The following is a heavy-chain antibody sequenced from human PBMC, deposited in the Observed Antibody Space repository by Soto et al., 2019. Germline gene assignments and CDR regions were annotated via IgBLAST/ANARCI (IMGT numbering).Heavy chain of an antibody. CDR2: IIPIFGTA. V-gene: IGHV1-69*01. CDR1: GGTFSSYA. J-gene: IGHJ5*02. D-gene: IGHD3-22*01. Sequence: QVQLVQSVAEVKKPGSSVKVSCKASGGTFSSYAISWVRQAPGQGLEWMGGIIPIFGTANYAQKFQGRVTITADESTSTAYMELSSLRSEDTAVYYCARDNVGYYYDSSSSNWFDPWGQGTLVTVSS. CDR3: ARDNVGYYYDSSSSNWFDP.